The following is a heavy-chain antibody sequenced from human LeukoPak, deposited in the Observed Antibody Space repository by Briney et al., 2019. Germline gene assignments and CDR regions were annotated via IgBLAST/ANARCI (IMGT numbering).Heavy chain of an antibody. J-gene: IGHJ4*02. V-gene: IGHV3-48*01. D-gene: IGHD2-2*02. CDR2: ISSSSSTI. CDR3: ARDSCSSTSCYKGIDY. CDR1: GFTFSSYS. Sequence: PGGSLRLSCAASGFTFSSYSMNWVRQAPGKGLEWVSYISSSSSTIYYADSVKGRFTISRDNSKSTLYLQMSSLRAEDTAVYYCARDSCSSTSCYKGIDYWGQGTLVTVSS.